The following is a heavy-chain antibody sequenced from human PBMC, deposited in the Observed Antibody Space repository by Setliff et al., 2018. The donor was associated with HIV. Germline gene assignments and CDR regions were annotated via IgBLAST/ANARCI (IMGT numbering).Heavy chain of an antibody. CDR3: ARDLGSAYSYAQGRFDP. D-gene: IGHD5-18*01. V-gene: IGHV4-38-2*02. J-gene: IGHJ5*02. CDR2: IHQSGST. CDR1: GYSISSGYY. Sequence: SETLSLTCTVSGYSISSGYYWGWIRQPPGKGLEWIGSIHQSGSTYYNSSPKSRVTMSVDTSKNKFSLNLSSVTAADTAVYYCARDLGSAYSYAQGRFDPWGQGTPVTVSS.